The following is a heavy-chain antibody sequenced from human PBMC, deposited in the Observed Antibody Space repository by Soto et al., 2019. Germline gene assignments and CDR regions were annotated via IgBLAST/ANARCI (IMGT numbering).Heavy chain of an antibody. CDR3: ARAGCDGGRCYTLVGLRYGMDV. CDR2: ISYDGNNK. Sequence: QVQVVESGGGVVQPGRSLRLSCAASGFTFSSYVMHWVRQAPGKGLEWVAVISYDGNNKYYADSVKGRFTISRDNSKNTLYLQMNSLRAEDTAVYYCARAGCDGGRCYTLVGLRYGMDVWGQGTTLTVSS. J-gene: IGHJ6*02. CDR1: GFTFSSYV. V-gene: IGHV3-30-3*01. D-gene: IGHD2-15*01.